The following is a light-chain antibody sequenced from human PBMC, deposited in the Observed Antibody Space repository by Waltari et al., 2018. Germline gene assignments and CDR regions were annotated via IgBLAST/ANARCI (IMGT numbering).Light chain of an antibody. V-gene: IGKV4-1*01. CDR3: QQYYNFPRA. J-gene: IGKJ4*01. Sequence: DIVMTQSPDSLAVSLGERATINGKSSQSVLYSPNNKNYLAWFQQKQGQPPKLLISWASTRESGVPDRFTGSGSGTDFTLTISNLQAEDVAVYYCQQYYNFPRAFGGGTKVEIK. CDR2: WAS. CDR1: QSVLYSPNNKNY.